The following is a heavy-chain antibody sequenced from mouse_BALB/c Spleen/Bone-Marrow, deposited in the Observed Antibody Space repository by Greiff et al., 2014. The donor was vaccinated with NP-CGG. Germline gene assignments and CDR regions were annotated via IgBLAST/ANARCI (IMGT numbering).Heavy chain of an antibody. D-gene: IGHD1-2*01. CDR2: ISYSGNT. V-gene: IGHV3-8*02. CDR1: GDSITSGY. Sequence: VQLKHSGPSLVKPSQTLSLTCSVTGDSITSGYRNWIRKFPGNKLEYMGYISYSGNTYDNPSLKSRISITRDTFKNQYYLQLNSVTTEDTATYYCAIVTTAWYFDVWGAGTTVTVSS. CDR3: AIVTTAWYFDV. J-gene: IGHJ1*01.